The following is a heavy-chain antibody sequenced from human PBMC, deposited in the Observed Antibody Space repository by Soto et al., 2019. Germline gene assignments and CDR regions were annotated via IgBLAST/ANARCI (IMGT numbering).Heavy chain of an antibody. J-gene: IGHJ5*02. CDR1: GGSISSYY. CDR2: IYYSGST. CDR3: ARVFSDSSSFFDP. V-gene: IGHV4-59*12. D-gene: IGHD6-13*01. Sequence: SETLSLTCTVSGGSISSYYWSWIRQPPGKGLEWIGYIYYSGSTSYNPSLKSRVTISVDTSKNHFSLKLSSVTAADTAVYYCARVFSDSSSFFDPWGQGTLVTVSS.